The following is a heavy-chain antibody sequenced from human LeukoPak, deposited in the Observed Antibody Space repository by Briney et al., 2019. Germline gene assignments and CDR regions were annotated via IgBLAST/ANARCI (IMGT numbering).Heavy chain of an antibody. V-gene: IGHV4-34*01. CDR3: ARGRRFGELLFRRTQGWFDP. CDR1: GGSFSGYY. CDR2: INHSGST. J-gene: IGHJ5*02. D-gene: IGHD3-10*01. Sequence: PSETLSLTCAVYGGSFSGYYWSWIRQPPGKGLEWIGEINHSGSTNYNPSLKSRVTISVDTSKNQFSLKLSSVTAADTAVYCCARGRRFGELLFRRTQGWFDPWGQGTLVTVSS.